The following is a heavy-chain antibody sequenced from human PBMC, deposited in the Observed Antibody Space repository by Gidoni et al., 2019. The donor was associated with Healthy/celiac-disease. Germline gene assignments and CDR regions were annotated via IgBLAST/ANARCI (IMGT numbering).Heavy chain of an antibody. CDR3: ASTVHDYVWGSYRYTLTPYFDY. J-gene: IGHJ4*02. V-gene: IGHV1-69*01. CDR1: GGTFSSYA. Sequence: QVQLVQSGAEVKKPGSSVKVSCKASGGTFSSYAISWVRQAPGQGLEWMGGIIPIFGTANYAQKFQGRVTITADESTSTAYMELSSLRSEDTAVYYCASTVHDYVWGSYRYTLTPYFDYWGQGTLVTVSS. D-gene: IGHD3-16*02. CDR2: IIPIFGTA.